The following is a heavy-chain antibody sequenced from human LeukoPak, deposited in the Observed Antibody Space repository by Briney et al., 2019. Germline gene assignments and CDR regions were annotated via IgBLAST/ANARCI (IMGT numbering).Heavy chain of an antibody. D-gene: IGHD4-17*01. CDR3: AKDGGYGDEGYSELLYYFDY. Sequence: PGGSLRLSCAASGFTFSSYAMSWVRQAPGKGLEWVSAISGSGGSTYYADSVKGRFTISRDNSKNTLYLQMNSLRAEDTAVYYCAKDGGYGDEGYSELLYYFDYWGQGTLVTVSS. J-gene: IGHJ4*02. CDR2: ISGSGGST. CDR1: GFTFSSYA. V-gene: IGHV3-23*01.